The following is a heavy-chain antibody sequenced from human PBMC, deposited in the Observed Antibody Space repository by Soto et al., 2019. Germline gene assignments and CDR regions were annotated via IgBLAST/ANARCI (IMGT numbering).Heavy chain of an antibody. CDR1: GGTFSSYT. CDR3: ARQDVTVVVVPAPFDY. Sequence: QVQLVQSGAEVKKPGSSVKVSCKASGGTFSSYTISWVRQAPGQGLEWMGRIIPILGIANYAQKFQGRVTITADKSTCTAYMELSSLRSEDTAVYYCARQDVTVVVVPAPFDYWGQGTLVTVSS. CDR2: IIPILGIA. V-gene: IGHV1-69*02. D-gene: IGHD2-15*01. J-gene: IGHJ4*02.